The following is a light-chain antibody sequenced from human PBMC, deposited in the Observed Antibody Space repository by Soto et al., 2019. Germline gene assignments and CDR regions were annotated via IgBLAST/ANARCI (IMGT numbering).Light chain of an antibody. CDR2: WAS. Sequence: DIVMTQSPDSLVVSLGERATINCKSSQNVLYSSNNKNYLAWYQQKPGQPPKLLIYWASTRESGVPDRFSGSGYGTDFTLTISSLQAEDVAVYYCQQYYSTPYTFGQGTKLEIK. V-gene: IGKV4-1*01. CDR1: QNVLYSSNNKNY. CDR3: QQYYSTPYT. J-gene: IGKJ2*01.